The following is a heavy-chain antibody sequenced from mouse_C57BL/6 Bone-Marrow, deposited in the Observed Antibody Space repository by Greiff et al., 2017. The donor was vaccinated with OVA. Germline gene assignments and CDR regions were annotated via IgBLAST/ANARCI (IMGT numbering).Heavy chain of an antibody. V-gene: IGHV2-9*01. Sequence: VQLQQSGPGLVAPSQSLSITCTVSGFSLTSYGVDWVRQPPGKGLEWLGVIWGGGSTNYNSALMSRLSISKDNSKSQVFLKMNSLQTDDTAMYYCANYYGSSYWYYFDYWGQGTTLTVSS. CDR2: IWGGGST. CDR3: ANYYGSSYWYYFDY. D-gene: IGHD1-1*01. CDR1: GFSLTSYG. J-gene: IGHJ2*01.